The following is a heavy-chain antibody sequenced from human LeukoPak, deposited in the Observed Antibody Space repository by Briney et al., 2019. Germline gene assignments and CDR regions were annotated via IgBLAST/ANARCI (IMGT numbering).Heavy chain of an antibody. CDR2: IIPIFGTA. CDR3: AREYYDILTGYYNDY. J-gene: IGHJ4*02. CDR1: GGTFSSYA. V-gene: IGHV1-69*13. Sequence: GASVKVSCKASGGTFSSYAISWVRQAPGQGLEWMGGIIPIFGTANYAQKFKGRVTITADESTSTAYMELSSLRSEDTAVYYCAREYYDILTGYYNDYWGQGTLVTVSS. D-gene: IGHD3-9*01.